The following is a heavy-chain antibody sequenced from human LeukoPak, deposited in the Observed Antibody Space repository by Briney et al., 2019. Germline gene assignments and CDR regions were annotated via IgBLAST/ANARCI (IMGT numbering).Heavy chain of an antibody. J-gene: IGHJ5*01. D-gene: IGHD3/OR15-3a*01. V-gene: IGHV3-66*01. CDR2: IYAGDTI. CDR3: ATIGTGDYREDS. CDR1: GFTFSRHG. Sequence: PGGSLRLSCAASGFTFSRHGMNWVRQAPGKGLEWVSVIYAGDTIKYADSVKGRSTISRDNSKNTVYLQMNSLRAEDTALYYCATIGTGDYREDSWGQGTLVTVSS.